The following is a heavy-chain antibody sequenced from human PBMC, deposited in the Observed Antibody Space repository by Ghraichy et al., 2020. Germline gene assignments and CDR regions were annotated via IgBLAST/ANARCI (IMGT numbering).Heavy chain of an antibody. D-gene: IGHD3-22*01. V-gene: IGHV4-39*01. CDR2: IYYSGST. CDR3: ARQDSSGVDAFYI. CDR1: GGSISSSSYY. Sequence: SETLSLTCTVSGGSISSSSYYWGWIRQPPGMGLEWIGCIYYSGSTYYNPSLERLVTISVDTSKTQFSLKLSSVTAADTAKYYCARQDSSGVDAFYIWCQGTLFTFSS. J-gene: IGHJ3*02.